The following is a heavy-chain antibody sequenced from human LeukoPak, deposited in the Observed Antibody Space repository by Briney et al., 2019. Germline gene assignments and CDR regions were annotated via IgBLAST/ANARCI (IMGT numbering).Heavy chain of an antibody. J-gene: IGHJ5*02. CDR3: AKGGASSKWLDP. Sequence: SETLSLTCTVSGASMSSHYWSWIRQPPGKGLEWIGFIYYNGDTKYNPSLKSRVTISVDTSKNQFSLNLTSVIAADTAVYYCAKGGASSKWLDPWGQGTLVIVSS. D-gene: IGHD3-16*02. V-gene: IGHV4-59*11. CDR1: GASMSSHY. CDR2: IYYNGDT.